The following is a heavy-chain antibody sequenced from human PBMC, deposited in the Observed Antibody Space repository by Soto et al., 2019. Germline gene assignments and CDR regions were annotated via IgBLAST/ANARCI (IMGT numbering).Heavy chain of an antibody. CDR1: GYTFTSYE. J-gene: IGHJ4*02. Sequence: QVQLVQSGAEVKKPGASVKVSCKASGYTFTSYEISWVRQATGQGLEWMGWMTPNSGNTGSAQKFQGRVTMTRNTPXXXAXXELSSLRSEDTAVYYCARGGGGNYYYDSSGYYYNYWGQGTRVTVSS. V-gene: IGHV1-8*01. CDR2: MTPNSGNT. CDR3: ARGGGGNYYYDSSGYYYNY. D-gene: IGHD3-22*01.